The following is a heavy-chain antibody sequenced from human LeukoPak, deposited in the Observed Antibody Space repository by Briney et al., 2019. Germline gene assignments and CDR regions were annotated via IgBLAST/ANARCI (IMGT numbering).Heavy chain of an antibody. CDR3: AKASSGWSGESDY. Sequence: GGSLRLSCAASGFTFSSYGMHWVRQAPGKGLEWVAVISYDGSNKYYADSVKGRFTISRDNSKNTLYLQMNSLRAEDTAVYYCAKASSGWSGESDYWGQGTLVTVSS. CDR1: GFTFSSYG. CDR2: ISYDGSNK. D-gene: IGHD6-19*01. J-gene: IGHJ4*02. V-gene: IGHV3-30*18.